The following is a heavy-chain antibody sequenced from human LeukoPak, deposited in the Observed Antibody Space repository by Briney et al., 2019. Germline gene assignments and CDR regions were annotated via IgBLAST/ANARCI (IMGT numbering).Heavy chain of an antibody. D-gene: IGHD5-12*01. CDR2: IRSKANSYAT. CDR3: TREFKWLRSEDY. CDR1: GFTFSGSA. Sequence: GGSLRLSCAASGFTFSGSAMHWVRQASGKGLEWVGRIRSKANSYATAYAASVKGRFTISRDDSKNTAYLQMNSLKTEDTAVYYCTREFKWLRSEDYWGQGTLVTVSS. V-gene: IGHV3-73*01. J-gene: IGHJ4*02.